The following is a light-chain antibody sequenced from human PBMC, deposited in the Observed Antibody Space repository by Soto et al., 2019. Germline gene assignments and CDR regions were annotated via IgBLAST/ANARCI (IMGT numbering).Light chain of an antibody. CDR2: DVS. Sequence: HSALTQPASVSGSPGQSITISCTGTSSDVGGYNYVSWYQQHPGKAPKFMIYDVSSRPSGVSNRFSGSKSGNTASLTISGLQAEDETDYYCCSYTTSNTRQIVFGTGTRSPS. CDR3: CSYTTSNTRQIV. V-gene: IGLV2-14*03. CDR1: SSDVGGYNY. J-gene: IGLJ1*01.